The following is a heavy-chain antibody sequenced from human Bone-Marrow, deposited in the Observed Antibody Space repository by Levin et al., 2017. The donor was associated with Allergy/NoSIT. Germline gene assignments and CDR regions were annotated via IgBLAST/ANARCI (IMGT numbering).Heavy chain of an antibody. J-gene: IGHJ4*02. Sequence: SLKISCAGSGFIFEDYGMYWVRQSPGKGLEWVSGIGRKGVKKGYADSVKGRFTISRDNTKNSLYLQMNSLRPEDTALYYCTKDKGLGFDSWGQGTLVTVSS. CDR3: TKDKGLGFDS. D-gene: IGHD3-16*01. CDR2: IGRKGVKK. CDR1: GFIFEDYG. V-gene: IGHV3-9*01.